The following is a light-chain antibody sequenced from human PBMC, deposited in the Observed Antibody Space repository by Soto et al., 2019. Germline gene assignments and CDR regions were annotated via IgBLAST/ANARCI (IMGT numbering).Light chain of an antibody. CDR2: EGS. CDR3: CSYAGSSSYV. CDR1: SSDVGGYHY. V-gene: IGLV2-23*01. Sequence: QSALAQPPSASGSPGQSVTISCTGSSSDVGGYHYVSWYQQHPGKAPKLMIYEGSKRPSGVSNRFSGSKSGNTASLTISGLQAEDEADYYCCSYAGSSSYVFGTGTKLTVL. J-gene: IGLJ1*01.